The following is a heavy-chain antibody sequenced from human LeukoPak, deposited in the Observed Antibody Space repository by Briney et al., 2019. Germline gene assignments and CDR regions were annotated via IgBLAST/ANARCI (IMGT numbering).Heavy chain of an antibody. CDR2: IWYDGSNK. V-gene: IGHV3-33*01. D-gene: IGHD6-19*01. J-gene: IGHJ4*02. CDR1: GFTFSSYG. Sequence: PGGSLRLSCAASGFTFSSYGMHWVRQAPGKGLEWVAVIWYDGSNKYYADSVKGRFTISRDNSKNTLYLQMNSLRAEDTAVYYCARDLSYSGYDYDGIAVAGTDYWGQGTLVTVSS. CDR3: ARDLSYSGYDYDGIAVAGTDY.